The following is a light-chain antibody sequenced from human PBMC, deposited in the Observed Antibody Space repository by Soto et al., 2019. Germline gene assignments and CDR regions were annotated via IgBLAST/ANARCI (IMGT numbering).Light chain of an antibody. J-gene: IGKJ1*01. Sequence: DIQMTQSPSTLSASVGDRVTITCRASQSISSWLAWSQQKPGKAPKLQIYVASSFESGVQSRFSGSGFGTEFTLTNITLQPDNFAPYYCQQYNSYSGGPLNIGKGTKLEVK. CDR2: VAS. V-gene: IGKV1-5*01. CDR3: QQYNSYSGGPLN. CDR1: QSISSW.